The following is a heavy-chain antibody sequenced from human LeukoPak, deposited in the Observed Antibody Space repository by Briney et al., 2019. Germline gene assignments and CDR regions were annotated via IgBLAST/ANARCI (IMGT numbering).Heavy chain of an antibody. CDR2: ISAYNGNT. D-gene: IGHD1-26*01. J-gene: IGHJ3*02. Sequence: ASVKVSCKASGYTFTSYGISWVRQAPGQGLEWMGWISAYNGNTNYAQKLQGRVTMTTDTSTSTAYMELRSLRSDDTAVYYCARDGSGGGSYYSNDAFDIWGQGTTVTVSS. CDR1: GYTFTSYG. V-gene: IGHV1-18*01. CDR3: ARDGSGGGSYYSNDAFDI.